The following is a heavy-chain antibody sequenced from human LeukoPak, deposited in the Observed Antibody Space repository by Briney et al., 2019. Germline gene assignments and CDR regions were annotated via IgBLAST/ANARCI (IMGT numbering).Heavy chain of an antibody. CDR1: GGSISSSSYY. CDR2: IYYSGST. V-gene: IGHV4-39*01. Sequence: SETLSLTCTVSGGSISSSSYYWGWIRQPPGKGLEWIGSIYYSGSTYYNPSLKSRVTISVDTSKNQFSLKLSSVTAADTAVYYCARHYAYYDSSGYYSPPNWFDPWGQGTLVTVSS. J-gene: IGHJ5*02. CDR3: ARHYAYYDSSGYYSPPNWFDP. D-gene: IGHD3-22*01.